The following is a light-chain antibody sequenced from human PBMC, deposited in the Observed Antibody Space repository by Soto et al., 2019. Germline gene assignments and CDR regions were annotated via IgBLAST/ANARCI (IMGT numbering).Light chain of an antibody. V-gene: IGLV1-44*01. J-gene: IGLJ3*02. Sequence: QLVLTQPPSASGTPGQRVTISCSGSNSNIGTNTVNWYQQLPGTAPKLLIYNNNQRPSGVPDRFSGSKSGTSASLAISGLQSEDEADYYCAAWDDSLSGPVFGGGTKVTVL. CDR1: NSNIGTNT. CDR2: NNN. CDR3: AAWDDSLSGPV.